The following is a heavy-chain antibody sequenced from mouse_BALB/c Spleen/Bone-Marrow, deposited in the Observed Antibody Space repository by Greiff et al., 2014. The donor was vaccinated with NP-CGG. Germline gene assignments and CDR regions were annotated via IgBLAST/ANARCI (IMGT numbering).Heavy chain of an antibody. V-gene: IGHV1S81*02. D-gene: IGHD4-1*01. Sequence: QVQLQQSGAELVKPGTSVKLSCKASGYTFTTYYMYWVKQRPGQGLEWIGEINPNNGGTNFKEKLKSKATLTVDKSSSTAYMQLSSLTSEDSAVYYCTRGRTWDFDYWGQGNTLTVSS. J-gene: IGHJ2*01. CDR2: INPNNGGT. CDR3: TRGRTWDFDY. CDR1: GYTFTTYY.